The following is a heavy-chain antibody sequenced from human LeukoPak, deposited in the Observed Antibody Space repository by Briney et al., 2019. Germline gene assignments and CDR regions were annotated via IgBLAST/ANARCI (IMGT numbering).Heavy chain of an antibody. CDR2: MHYDGSEE. CDR3: TVEWGVASTYSVFDI. Sequence: GGSLTLSCAASRFSLSGCAMHWVRQAPNKGLEWVALMHYDGSEEYYADSVRGRFTISRDISKNTLYLHMNSLRPEDTALYYCTVEWGVASTYSVFDIWGQGTVVTVPS. V-gene: IGHV3-30*02. CDR1: RFSLSGCA. D-gene: IGHD3-10*01. J-gene: IGHJ3*02.